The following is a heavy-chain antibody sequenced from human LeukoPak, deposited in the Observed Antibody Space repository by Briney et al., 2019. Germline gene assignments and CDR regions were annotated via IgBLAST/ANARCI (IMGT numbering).Heavy chain of an antibody. J-gene: IGHJ4*02. V-gene: IGHV3-7*01. CDR3: ARDYDSSGPSFDY. CDR2: IKQDGSEK. CDR1: GFTFSSYW. D-gene: IGHD3-22*01. Sequence: GGSLRLSCAASGFTFSSYWMSWVRQAPGKGLEWVANIKQDGSEKYYVDSVKGRFTISRDNAKNSLYLQMNSLRAEDTAVYYCARDYDSSGPSFDYWGQGTLVTVSS.